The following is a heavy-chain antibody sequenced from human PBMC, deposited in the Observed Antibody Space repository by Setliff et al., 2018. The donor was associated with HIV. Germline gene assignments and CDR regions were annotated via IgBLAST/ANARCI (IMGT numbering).Heavy chain of an antibody. Sequence: SETLSLTCAVSGASISSGNWWSWVRQSPGKGLEWIGEIFHTGSTNYNPSLKSRVTISVDTSKNHFSLNVSSLTAADTALYFCASLMPNWDYFDYWGQGTQVTVSS. CDR1: GASISSGNW. CDR2: IFHTGST. D-gene: IGHD2-2*01. CDR3: ASLMPNWDYFDY. J-gene: IGHJ4*02. V-gene: IGHV4-4*02.